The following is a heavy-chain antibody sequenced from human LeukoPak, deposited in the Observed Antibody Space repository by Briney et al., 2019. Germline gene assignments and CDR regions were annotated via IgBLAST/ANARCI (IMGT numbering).Heavy chain of an antibody. D-gene: IGHD3-22*01. Sequence: GGSLRLSCAASGFTFSKFGMHWVRQAPGKGLEWVVVIWSDGSYKNYADSVKGRFSISRDNSKNTLYLQMNSLRADDTAVYYCTREASKGYYDTSGYYYDYWGQGTLVTVSS. J-gene: IGHJ4*02. CDR2: IWSDGSYK. CDR3: TREASKGYYDTSGYYYDY. CDR1: GFTFSKFG. V-gene: IGHV3-33*01.